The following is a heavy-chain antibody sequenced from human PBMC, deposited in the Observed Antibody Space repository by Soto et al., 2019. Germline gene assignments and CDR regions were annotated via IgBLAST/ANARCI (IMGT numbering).Heavy chain of an antibody. CDR2: IYPGDSDT. J-gene: IGHJ6*02. D-gene: IGHD3-10*01. Sequence: GESLKISCKGSGYSFTSYWIGWVRQMPGKGLEWMGIIYPGDSDTRYSPSFQVQVTISADKSRSTAYLQWSSLKASDTAMYYCARLPTGSGSYYYGMDVWGQGTTVTVSS. V-gene: IGHV5-51*01. CDR3: ARLPTGSGSYYYGMDV. CDR1: GYSFTSYW.